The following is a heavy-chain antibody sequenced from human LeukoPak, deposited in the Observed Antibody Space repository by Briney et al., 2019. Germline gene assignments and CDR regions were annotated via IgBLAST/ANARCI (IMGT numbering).Heavy chain of an antibody. D-gene: IGHD3-3*01. CDR2: ASYSGTT. CDR3: ARERSITIFDGMDV. Sequence: SETLSLTCTVSGGSIGSYFWSWIRQPPGKGLEWIGYASYSGTTNYNPSLRSRVTISVDTSKNQFSLKLSSVTAADTALYYCARERSITIFDGMDVWGQGTTVTVSS. CDR1: GGSIGSYF. J-gene: IGHJ6*02. V-gene: IGHV4-59*01.